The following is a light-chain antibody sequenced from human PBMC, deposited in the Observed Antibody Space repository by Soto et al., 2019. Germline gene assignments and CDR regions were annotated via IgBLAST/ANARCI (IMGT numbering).Light chain of an antibody. Sequence: DIQMTQSPSSLSASVGDRVTITFRASQSISSYLNWYQQKPGKAPKLLIYDASSLQSGVPSRFSGSVCWKDLTLRISSLQPEDFATYYCQHSYSTHRTLGQRAKVDI. CDR2: DAS. V-gene: IGKV1-39*01. CDR1: QSISSY. CDR3: QHSYSTHRT. J-gene: IGKJ1*01.